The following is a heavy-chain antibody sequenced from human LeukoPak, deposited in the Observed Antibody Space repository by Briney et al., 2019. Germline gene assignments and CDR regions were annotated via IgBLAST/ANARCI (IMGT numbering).Heavy chain of an antibody. J-gene: IGHJ4*02. Sequence: SETLSFTCTVSGGSISSGSYYWSWIRQPAGKGLEWIGRIYTSGSTNYNPSLKSRVTISVDTSKNQFSLKLSSVTAADTAVYYCARVNWNAFDYWGQGTLVTVSS. D-gene: IGHD1-1*01. V-gene: IGHV4-61*02. CDR2: IYTSGST. CDR1: GGSISSGSYY. CDR3: ARVNWNAFDY.